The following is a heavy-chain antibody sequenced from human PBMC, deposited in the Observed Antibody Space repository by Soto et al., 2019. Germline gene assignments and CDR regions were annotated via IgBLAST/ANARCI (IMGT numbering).Heavy chain of an antibody. CDR3: WSHCSGGSCYILEQNDPFDP. CDR2: ISGSGGST. Sequence: EVQLLESGGGFVQPGGSLRLSCAASGFTFSSYAMSWVRQAPGNGLEWVSAISGSGGSTYYADSVKGRFTISRDNSKHTLYPQMNSLRAEDTAVYYCWSHCSGGSCYILEQNDPFDPWGQGTMVTVSS. J-gene: IGHJ3*01. V-gene: IGHV3-23*01. D-gene: IGHD2-15*01. CDR1: GFTFSSYA.